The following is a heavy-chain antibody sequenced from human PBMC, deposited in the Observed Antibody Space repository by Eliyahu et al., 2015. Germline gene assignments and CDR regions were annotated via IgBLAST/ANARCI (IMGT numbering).Heavy chain of an antibody. Sequence: ASGFTFSSYSMNWVRQAPGKGLEWVSSISSSSGYIYYADSVKGRFTISRDNAKNSLYLQMNSLRAEDTAVYYCARDQYGDYGLASWGQGTLVTVSS. CDR3: ARDQYGDYGLAS. CDR1: GFTFSSYS. D-gene: IGHD4-17*01. V-gene: IGHV3-21*01. CDR2: ISSSSGYI. J-gene: IGHJ4*02.